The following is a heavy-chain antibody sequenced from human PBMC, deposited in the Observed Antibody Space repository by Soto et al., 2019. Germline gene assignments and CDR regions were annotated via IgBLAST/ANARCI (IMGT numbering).Heavy chain of an antibody. J-gene: IGHJ5*02. V-gene: IGHV3-23*01. CDR3: AKSYSSNGFRGNWFDP. CDR1: GINFGNYA. Sequence: PGGSLRLSCVASGINFGNYAMSWVRQGPGKRLEWVSAISGSGGSRYYADSVKGRFTISRDNSKNTLSLQVNRLRAEDTAVYFCAKSYSSNGFRGNWFDPWGQGTLVTVSS. CDR2: ISGSGGSR. D-gene: IGHD6-13*01.